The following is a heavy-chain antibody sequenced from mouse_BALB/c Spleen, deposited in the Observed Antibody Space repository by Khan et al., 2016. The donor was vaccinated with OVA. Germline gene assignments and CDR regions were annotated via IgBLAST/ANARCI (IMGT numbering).Heavy chain of an antibody. CDR1: GFTFSSYG. J-gene: IGHJ2*01. Sequence: EVQLVESGGGLVQPGGSLKLSCAASGFTFSSYGMSWVRQTPDKRLELVATINSNGGSTYYTDSVKGRFTISRDNAKNTLYLQMSSLKSEDTAMYYCARMARTINWGKGTTLTVSS. V-gene: IGHV5-6-3*01. CDR3: ARMARTIN. CDR2: INSNGGST.